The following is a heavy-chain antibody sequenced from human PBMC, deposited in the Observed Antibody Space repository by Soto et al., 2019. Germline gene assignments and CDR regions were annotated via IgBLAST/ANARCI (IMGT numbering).Heavy chain of an antibody. D-gene: IGHD2-2*01. Sequence: QLQLQESGPGLVKPSETLSLTCTVSGGSISSSSYYWGWIRQPPVKGLEWIGSIYYSGSTYYNPSLKSRVTRSVGTSKNQFALKLSSVTAADTSVYYGARLFLLPAYFDDWGQGTLVTVSS. CDR2: IYYSGST. CDR1: GGSISSSSYY. CDR3: ARLFLLPAYFDD. J-gene: IGHJ4*02. V-gene: IGHV4-39*01.